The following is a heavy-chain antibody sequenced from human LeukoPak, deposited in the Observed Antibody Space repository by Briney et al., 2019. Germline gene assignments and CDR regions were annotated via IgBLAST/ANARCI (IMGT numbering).Heavy chain of an antibody. CDR2: INWNGGST. CDR3: ARDCTMVRGVSYYDYYGMDV. Sequence: GVPLRLSCAASGFTFEDYGMIWVRKARGKGLEWVSGINWNGGSTCYVFCVKGGLTISRHNAKNSLYLQMNSLRAEDTALYYCARDCTMVRGVSYYDYYGMDVWGQGTTVTVPS. V-gene: IGHV3-20*04. CDR1: GFTFEDYG. J-gene: IGHJ6*02. D-gene: IGHD3-10*01.